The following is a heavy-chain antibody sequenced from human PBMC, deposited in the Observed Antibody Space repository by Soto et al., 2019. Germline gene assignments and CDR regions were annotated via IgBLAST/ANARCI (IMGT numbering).Heavy chain of an antibody. Sequence: SETLSLTCTVSGGSIISGGYYWSWIRQPPGKGLEWIGYIYYSGSTYYNPSLKSRVTISVDTSKNQFSLKLSSVTAADTAVYYCASYYDSSGYYAYYFDYWGQGTLVTVSS. CDR2: IYYSGST. CDR3: ASYYDSSGYYAYYFDY. D-gene: IGHD3-22*01. J-gene: IGHJ4*02. CDR1: GGSIISGGYY. V-gene: IGHV4-30-4*01.